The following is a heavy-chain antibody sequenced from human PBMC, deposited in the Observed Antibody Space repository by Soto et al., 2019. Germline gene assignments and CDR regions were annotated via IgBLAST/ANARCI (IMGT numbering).Heavy chain of an antibody. CDR3: VHCNKGTPSTKFFAY. D-gene: IGHD3-9*01. CDR1: GFSLSSIALGMG. CDR2: IYWDDDK. V-gene: IGHV2-5*02. J-gene: IGHJ4*02. Sequence: SGPTLVYHTQTLTLTCSFSGFSLSSIALGMGVGWIRQPLGKALEWLALIYWDDDKRYSPSLKRRLTISKDTSQNEVVLTMTNRGAVDTGIYYCVHCNKGTPSTKFFAYWGQGPPVTV.